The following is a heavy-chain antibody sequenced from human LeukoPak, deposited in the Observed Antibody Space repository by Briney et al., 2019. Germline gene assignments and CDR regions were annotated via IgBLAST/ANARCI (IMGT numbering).Heavy chain of an antibody. J-gene: IGHJ6*04. CDR2: IGTAGDP. CDR3: ARAGYYGSGSYYYYGMDV. D-gene: IGHD3-10*01. Sequence: PGGSLRLSCAASGFTFSSYDMLWVRQATGKGLEWVSAIGTAGDPYYPGSVKGRFTISRENAKNSLYLQMNSLRAGDTAVYYCARAGYYGSGSYYYYGMDVWGKGTTVTVSS. CDR1: GFTFSSYD. V-gene: IGHV3-13*05.